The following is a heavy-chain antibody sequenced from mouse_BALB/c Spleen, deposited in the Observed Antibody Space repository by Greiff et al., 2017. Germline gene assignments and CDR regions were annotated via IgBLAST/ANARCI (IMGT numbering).Heavy chain of an antibody. V-gene: IGHV3-2*02. CDR1: GYSITSDYA. Sequence: EVQLVESGPGLVKPSQSLSLTCTVSGYSITSDYAWNWIRQFPGNKLEWMGYISYSGSTSYNPSLKSRISITRDTSKNQFFLQLNSVTTEDTATYYCARILGRSYWYFDVWGAGTTVTVSS. CDR2: ISYSGST. J-gene: IGHJ1*01. D-gene: IGHD4-1*01. CDR3: ARILGRSYWYFDV.